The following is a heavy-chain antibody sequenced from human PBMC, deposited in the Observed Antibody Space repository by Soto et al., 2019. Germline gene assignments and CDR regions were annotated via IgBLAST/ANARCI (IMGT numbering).Heavy chain of an antibody. CDR1: GGSFSDYY. V-gene: IGHV4-34*01. J-gene: IGHJ6*03. CDR3: ARVGVIAVAHYYMDV. D-gene: IGHD6-19*01. Sequence: PSETLSLTCAVYGGSFSDYYWSWIRQPPGKGLEWIGEINHSGSTNYNPSLKSRVTISVDTSKNQFSLQLTSVTAADTAVYYSARVGVIAVAHYYMDVWDKGTTVTVSS. CDR2: INHSGST.